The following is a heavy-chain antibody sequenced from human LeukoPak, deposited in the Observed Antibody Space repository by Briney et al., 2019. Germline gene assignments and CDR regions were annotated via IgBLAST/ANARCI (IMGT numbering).Heavy chain of an antibody. D-gene: IGHD6-19*01. CDR2: ISAYNGNT. V-gene: IGHV1-18*01. J-gene: IGHJ4*02. CDR1: GYTFTSYG. CDR3: ATGSSLDGSSGWPTHYY. Sequence: GASVKVSCKASGYTFTSYGISWVRQAPGQGLEWMGWISAYNGNTNYAQKLQGRVTMTTDTSTSTAYMELRSLRSDDTAVYYCATGSSLDGSSGWPTHYYWGQGALVTVSS.